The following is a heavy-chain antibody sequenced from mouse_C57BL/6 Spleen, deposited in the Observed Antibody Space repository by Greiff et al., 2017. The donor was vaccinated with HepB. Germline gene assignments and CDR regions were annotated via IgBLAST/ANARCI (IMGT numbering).Heavy chain of an antibody. V-gene: IGHV1-15*01. CDR3: TRVGDYDGLYYAMDY. D-gene: IGHD2-4*01. CDR1: GYTFTDYE. Sequence: VHLVESGAELVRPGASVTLSCKASGYTFTDYEMHWVKQTPVHGLEWIGAIDPETGGTAYNQKFKGKAILTADKSSSTAYMELRSLTSEDSAVYYCTRVGDYDGLYYAMDYWGQGTSVTVSS. CDR2: IDPETGGT. J-gene: IGHJ4*01.